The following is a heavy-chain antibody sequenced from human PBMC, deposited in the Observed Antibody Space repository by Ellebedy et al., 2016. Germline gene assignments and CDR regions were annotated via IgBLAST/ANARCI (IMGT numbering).Heavy chain of an antibody. J-gene: IGHJ4*02. CDR2: IYYSGST. CDR3: ARRRFGESDFDY. CDR1: GGSISSGGYY. Sequence: SETLSLTCTVSGGSISSGGYYWSWIRQHPGKGLEWIGYIYYSGSTYYNPSLKSRVTISVDTSKNQFSLKLSSVTAADTAVYYCARRRFGESDFDYWGQGTLVTVSS. D-gene: IGHD3-10*01. V-gene: IGHV4-31*03.